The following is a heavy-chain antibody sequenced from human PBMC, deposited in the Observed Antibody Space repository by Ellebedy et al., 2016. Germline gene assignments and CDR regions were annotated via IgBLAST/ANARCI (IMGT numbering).Heavy chain of an antibody. CDR2: INSDGSST. J-gene: IGHJ6*02. V-gene: IGHV3-74*01. Sequence: GESLKISCAASGFTFSSYWMHWVRQAPGKGLVWVSRINSDGSSTSYADSVKGRFTISRDNAKNTLYLQMNSLRAEDTAVYYCARRTVRYYYGMDVWGQGTTVTVSS. D-gene: IGHD4-11*01. CDR3: ARRTVRYYYGMDV. CDR1: GFTFSSYW.